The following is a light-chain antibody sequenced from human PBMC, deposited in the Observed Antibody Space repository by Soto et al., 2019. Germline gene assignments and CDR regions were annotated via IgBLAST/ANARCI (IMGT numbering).Light chain of an antibody. CDR3: SSYTGSNTRYV. CDR1: SSDIGGYNY. Sequence: QSALTQPASVSGSPGQSITISCTGTSSDIGGYNYVSWYQQHPGKAPKLMIYEVSNRPSGVYNRFSGSKSGNTASLTISGLQAEDEADYYCSSYTGSNTRYVFGTGTKVTVL. V-gene: IGLV2-14*01. CDR2: EVS. J-gene: IGLJ1*01.